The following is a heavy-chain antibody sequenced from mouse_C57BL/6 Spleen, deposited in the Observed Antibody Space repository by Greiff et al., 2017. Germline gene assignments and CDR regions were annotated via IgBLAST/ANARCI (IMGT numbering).Heavy chain of an antibody. V-gene: IGHV1-80*01. CDR2: IYPGDGAT. J-gene: IGHJ4*01. Sequence: VQLQQSGAELVKPGASVTISCKASGYAFSSYWMNWVKQRHGKGLEWIGQIYPGDGATNYNGQFKCKATLTADKTSSTAYMQLSSLTSEDSAVNVCASSPVYLDAMDYGGQGNSVTVSS. CDR3: ASSPVYLDAMDY. CDR1: GYAFSSYW. D-gene: IGHD5-5*01.